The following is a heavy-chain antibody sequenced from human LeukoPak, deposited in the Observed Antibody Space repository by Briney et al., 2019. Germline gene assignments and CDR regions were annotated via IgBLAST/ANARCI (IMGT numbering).Heavy chain of an antibody. Sequence: SETLSLTCAVYGGSFSGYYWSWIRQPPGKGLEWIGEINHSGSTNYNPSLKSRVTISVDTSKNQFSLKLSSVTAADTAVYYCARGRHYYGSGSHNWFDPWGQGTLVTVSS. CDR1: GGSFSGYY. CDR2: INHSGST. D-gene: IGHD3-10*01. J-gene: IGHJ5*02. CDR3: ARGRHYYGSGSHNWFDP. V-gene: IGHV4-34*01.